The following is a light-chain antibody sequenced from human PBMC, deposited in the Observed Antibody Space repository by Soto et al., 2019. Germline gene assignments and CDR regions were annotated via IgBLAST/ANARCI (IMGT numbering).Light chain of an antibody. J-gene: IGKJ1*01. V-gene: IGKV3-20*01. CDR1: QSISRY. Sequence: IVLTQSPGTLSLSPGERTTLSCRASQSISRYLAWYQQKPGQGPRLLIYGASSRATGTPDRFSGSGSGTDFTLTINRLEPEDFATYYCLQDYNYPRTFGQGTKVDI. CDR3: LQDYNYPRT. CDR2: GAS.